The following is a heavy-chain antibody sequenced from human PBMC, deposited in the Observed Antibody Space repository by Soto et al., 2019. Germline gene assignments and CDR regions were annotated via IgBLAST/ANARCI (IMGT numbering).Heavy chain of an antibody. CDR2: IYHSGST. J-gene: IGHJ5*02. CDR3: SGLGGYNNAFDP. D-gene: IGHD3-22*01. Sequence: PSDPLSLTCTVSGASTSSGGDYWSWIRQHPGKGLEWIGYIYHSGSTYYNLPLKSRVTISVDTSKNQFSLKLSSVTAADTAVYVCSGLGGYNNAFDPRGQRTLVTVSS. V-gene: IGHV4-31*03. CDR1: GASTSSGGDY.